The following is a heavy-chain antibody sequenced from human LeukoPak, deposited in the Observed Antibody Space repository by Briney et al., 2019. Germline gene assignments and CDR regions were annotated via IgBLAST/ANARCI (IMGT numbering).Heavy chain of an antibody. V-gene: IGHV4-59*01. Sequence: PSETLSLTCTVSGGSISSYYWSWIRQPPGKGLEWIGYIYYTGSTNYNPSLKSRVTISVDTSKNHFSLKLSSVTAADTAVYYCARSASNRFNWLDPWGQGTLVTVSS. CDR3: ARSASNRFNWLDP. CDR2: IYYTGST. D-gene: IGHD2/OR15-2a*01. J-gene: IGHJ5*02. CDR1: GGSISSYY.